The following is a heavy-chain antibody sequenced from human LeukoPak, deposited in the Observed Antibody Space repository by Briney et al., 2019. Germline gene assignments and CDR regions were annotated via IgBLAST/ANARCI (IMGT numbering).Heavy chain of an antibody. CDR2: IYTSGST. V-gene: IGHV4-61*02. CDR3: ARDAQYCGGDCYLNWFDP. CDR1: GGSISSSSYY. J-gene: IGHJ5*02. D-gene: IGHD2-21*02. Sequence: SETLSLTCTVSGGSISSSSYYWSWIRQPAGKGLEWIGRIYTSGSTNYNPSLKSRVTMSVDTSKNQFSLKLSSVTAADTAVYYCARDAQYCGGDCYLNWFDPWGQGTLVTVSS.